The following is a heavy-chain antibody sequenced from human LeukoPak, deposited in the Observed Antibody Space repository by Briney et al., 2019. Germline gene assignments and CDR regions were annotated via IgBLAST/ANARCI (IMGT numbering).Heavy chain of an antibody. J-gene: IGHJ4*02. Sequence: SETLSLTCTVSGGSISSYYWGWIRQPPGKGLEWIGSIYYSGSTYYNPSLKSRVTISVDTSKNQFSLKLSSVTAADTAVYYCARGDGGSYWDFDYWGQGTLVTVSS. CDR1: GGSISSYY. V-gene: IGHV4-39*07. CDR3: ARGDGGSYWDFDY. D-gene: IGHD1-26*01. CDR2: IYYSGST.